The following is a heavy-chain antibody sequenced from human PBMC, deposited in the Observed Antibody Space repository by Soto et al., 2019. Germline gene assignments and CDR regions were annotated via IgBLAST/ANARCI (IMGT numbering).Heavy chain of an antibody. J-gene: IGHJ6*02. CDR2: INGGDGSK. Sequence: GGSLRLSCAVSGFTFRSSPMSWVRRAPGKGLEWVSGINGGDGSKYYADSVKGRFTISRDNSKNTLLLQMNSLRAEDTAVYYCARDPIDCSRTSCYFPNTYSMDVWGQGTTVTVSS. D-gene: IGHD2-2*01. CDR1: GFTFRSSP. CDR3: ARDPIDCSRTSCYFPNTYSMDV. V-gene: IGHV3-23*01.